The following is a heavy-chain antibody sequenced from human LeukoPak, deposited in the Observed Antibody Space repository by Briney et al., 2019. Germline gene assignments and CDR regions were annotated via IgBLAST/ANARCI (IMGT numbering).Heavy chain of an antibody. J-gene: IGHJ3*02. CDR1: GGTFISYA. Sequence: SVKVSCKASGGTFISYAISWVRQAPGQGLEWMGRIIPIFGTENYAQKFQGRVTITTDESTSTAYMELSSLRSEDTAVYYCASTGTLGYCSSTSCFDDAFDIWGQGTMVTVSS. CDR2: IIPIFGTE. D-gene: IGHD2-2*01. V-gene: IGHV1-69*05. CDR3: ASTGTLGYCSSTSCFDDAFDI.